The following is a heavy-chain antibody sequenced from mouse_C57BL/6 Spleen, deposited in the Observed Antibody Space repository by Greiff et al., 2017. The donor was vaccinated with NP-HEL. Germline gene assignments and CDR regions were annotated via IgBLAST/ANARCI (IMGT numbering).Heavy chain of an antibody. CDR2: ISSGSSTI. Sequence: DVMLVESGGGLVKPGGSLKLSCAASGFTFSDYGMHWVRQAPEKGLEWVAYISSGSSTIYYADTVKGRFTLSRDNAKNTLFLQMTSLRSEDTARYYCARYYYAMGYWGKGTTVTVSS. J-gene: IGHJ4*01. V-gene: IGHV5-17*01. CDR1: GFTFSDYG. CDR3: ARYYYAMGY.